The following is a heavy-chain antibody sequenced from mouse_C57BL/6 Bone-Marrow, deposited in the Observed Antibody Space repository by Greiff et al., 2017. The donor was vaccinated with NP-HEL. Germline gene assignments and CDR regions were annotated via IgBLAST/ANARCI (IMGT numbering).Heavy chain of an antibody. CDR3: TRWKLDYYPY. J-gene: IGHJ2*01. Sequence: QVQLQQSGAELVRPGASVTLSCKASGYTFTDYEMHWVKQTPVHGLEWIGAIDPETGGTAYNQKFKGKAILTADKSSSTAYMELRSLTSEDSAVYYCTRWKLDYYPYWGQGTTLTVSS. D-gene: IGHD1-1*01. CDR1: GYTFTDYE. V-gene: IGHV1-15*01. CDR2: IDPETGGT.